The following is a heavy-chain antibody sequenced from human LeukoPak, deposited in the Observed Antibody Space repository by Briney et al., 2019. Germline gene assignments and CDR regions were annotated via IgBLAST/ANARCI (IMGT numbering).Heavy chain of an antibody. Sequence: GRSLRLSCAASGFTFDDYAMHWVRQAPGKGLEWVSGISWNSGSIGYADSVKGRFTISRDNAKNSLYLQMNSLRAEDTALYYCAKGGIVAGTHRGYFDYWGQGTLVTVSS. V-gene: IGHV3-9*01. CDR1: GFTFDDYA. CDR2: ISWNSGSI. CDR3: AKGGIVAGTHRGYFDY. D-gene: IGHD5-12*01. J-gene: IGHJ4*02.